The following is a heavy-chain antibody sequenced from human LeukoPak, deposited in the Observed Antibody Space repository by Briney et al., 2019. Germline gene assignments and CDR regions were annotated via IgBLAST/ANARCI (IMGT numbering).Heavy chain of an antibody. V-gene: IGHV3-72*01. Sequence: GGSLRLSCVASGSTFSDHYMDWVRQAPGKGLEWVGRSRNKVNGYSTVYAAPVKSRFTISRDDSGNSLYLQMNSLETEDTAVYYCARVGAADVNWFDPWGQGTLVTVSS. J-gene: IGHJ5*02. CDR3: ARVGAADVNWFDP. CDR2: SRNKVNGYST. D-gene: IGHD1-26*01. CDR1: GSTFSDHY.